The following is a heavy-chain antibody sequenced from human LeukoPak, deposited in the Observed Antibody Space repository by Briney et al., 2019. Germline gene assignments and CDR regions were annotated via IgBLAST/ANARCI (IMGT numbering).Heavy chain of an antibody. CDR3: ARDTTVTGWFDP. J-gene: IGHJ5*02. CDR2: IYHSGST. CDR1: GGSISSGGYS. Sequence: SETLSLTCAVSGGSISSGGYSWSWIRQPPGKGLEWIGYIYHSGSTYYNPSLKSRVTISVDRSKNQFSLKVNSVTAADTAVYYCARDTTVTGWFDPWGQGTLVTVSS. V-gene: IGHV4-30-2*01. D-gene: IGHD4-11*01.